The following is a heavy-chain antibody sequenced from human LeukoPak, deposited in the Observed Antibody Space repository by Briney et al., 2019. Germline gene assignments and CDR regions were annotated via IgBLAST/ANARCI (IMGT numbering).Heavy chain of an antibody. V-gene: IGHV1-69*01. CDR1: GGTFSSYA. Sequence: GSSVKVSCKASGGTFSSYANSWVRQAPGQGLEWMGGIIPIFGTANYAQKFQGRVTITADESTSTAYMELSSLRSEDTAIYYCARYDIGGSALENWGRGTLVTVSS. D-gene: IGHD3-22*01. CDR2: IIPIFGTA. CDR3: ARYDIGGSALEN. J-gene: IGHJ4*02.